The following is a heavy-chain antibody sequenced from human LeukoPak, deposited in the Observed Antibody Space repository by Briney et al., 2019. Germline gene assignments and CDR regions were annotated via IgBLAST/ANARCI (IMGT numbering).Heavy chain of an antibody. J-gene: IGHJ4*02. D-gene: IGHD1-26*01. CDR1: GGSISSYY. V-gene: IGHV4-59*01. Sequence: PSETLSLTCTVSGGSISSYYWSWIRQPPGKGLEWIGYIYYSGSTNYNPSLKSRVTISVHTSKNQFSLKLSSVTAADPAVYYCARGMGGKDYWGQGTLVTVSS. CDR3: ARGMGGKDY. CDR2: IYYSGST.